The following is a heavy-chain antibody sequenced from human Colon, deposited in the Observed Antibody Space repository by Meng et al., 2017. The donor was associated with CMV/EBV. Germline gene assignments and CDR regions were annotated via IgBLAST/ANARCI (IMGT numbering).Heavy chain of an antibody. CDR2: INPPNGDT. CDR3: AKRVQPDSGYSN. V-gene: IGHV1-2*02. CDR1: GYTFTANF. D-gene: IGHD3-22*01. Sequence: QVQRVESGAEVKKPGASVKLSCKASGYTFTANFMHGVRQAPGQGLEWMGWINPPNGDTKYAQKFEGRVTITRDTSISTVYMELNSLTSDDTAVYYCAKRVQPDSGYSNWGQGTLVTVSS. J-gene: IGHJ4*02.